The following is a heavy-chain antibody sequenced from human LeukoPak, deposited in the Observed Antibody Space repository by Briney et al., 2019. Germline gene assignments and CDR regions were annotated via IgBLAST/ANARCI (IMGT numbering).Heavy chain of an antibody. CDR1: GFTFSSYA. CDR2: ISSSSSYI. Sequence: GGSLRLSCAASGFTFSSYAMSWVRQAPGKGLEWVSAISSSSSYIYYADSVKGRFTISRDNAKNSLYLQMNSLRAEDTAVYYCARVQHGDPGDYWGQGTLVTVSS. D-gene: IGHD3-10*01. V-gene: IGHV3-21*01. J-gene: IGHJ4*02. CDR3: ARVQHGDPGDY.